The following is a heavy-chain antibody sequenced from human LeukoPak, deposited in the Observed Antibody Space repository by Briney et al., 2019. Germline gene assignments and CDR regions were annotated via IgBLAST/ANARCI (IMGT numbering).Heavy chain of an antibody. D-gene: IGHD2/OR15-2a*01. CDR3: ARDFYDGFALDY. V-gene: IGHV3-21*03. J-gene: IGHJ4*02. CDR1: GFTFSSYS. Sequence: GGSLRLSCADSGFTFSSYSMNWVRQAPGKGLAWVSFISSSSTYIYYTDSVKGRFTISRDNARNSLYLQMDNLRAEDTGVYYCARDFYDGFALDYWGQGTLVTVSS. CDR2: ISSSSTYI.